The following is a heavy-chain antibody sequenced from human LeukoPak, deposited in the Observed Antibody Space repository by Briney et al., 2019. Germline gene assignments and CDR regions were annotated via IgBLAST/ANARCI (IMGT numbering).Heavy chain of an antibody. V-gene: IGHV3-7*01. D-gene: IGHD3-22*01. Sequence: GGSLRLSCAASGFTFSSYAMTWVRQAPGKGLEWVASIMQGGSEKFYVDSVKGRFTISRDNAKNSLYLQMNSLRAEDTTVYYCARGSYYDTSGYVNWYFDLWGRGTLVTVSS. J-gene: IGHJ2*01. CDR3: ARGSYYDTSGYVNWYFDL. CDR2: IMQGGSEK. CDR1: GFTFSSYA.